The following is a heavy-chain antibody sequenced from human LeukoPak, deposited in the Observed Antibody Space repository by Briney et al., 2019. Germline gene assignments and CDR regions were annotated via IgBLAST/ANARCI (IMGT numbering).Heavy chain of an antibody. CDR2: IYPGDSDT. CDR1: GYSFTNHW. J-gene: IGHJ4*02. CDR3: ARLAYSSSWYY. V-gene: IGHV5-51*01. Sequence: GESLKISCMGSGYSFTNHWIAWVRQMPGKGLEWMGIIYPGDSDTRYSPSFQGQVTISADKSTSTAYLQWSSLEASDTAMYYCARLAYSSSWYYWGQGTLVTVSS. D-gene: IGHD6-13*01.